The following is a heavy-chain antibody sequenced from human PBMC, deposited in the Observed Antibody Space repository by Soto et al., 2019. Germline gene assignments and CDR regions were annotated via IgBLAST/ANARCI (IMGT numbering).Heavy chain of an antibody. CDR1: GYTFTNYY. Sequence: QVQLVQSGAEVKKPGASVKVSCKASGYTFTNYYMHWVRQAPGQGLEWMGVINPRGGSTSYAEKFQGSVTMNSDTARTTVYMELSSLSSEDTAVYYCARPVGGDYGMDVWGQGTAVTVSS. V-gene: IGHV1-46*03. J-gene: IGHJ6*02. CDR2: INPRGGST. D-gene: IGHD2-15*01. CDR3: ARPVGGDYGMDV.